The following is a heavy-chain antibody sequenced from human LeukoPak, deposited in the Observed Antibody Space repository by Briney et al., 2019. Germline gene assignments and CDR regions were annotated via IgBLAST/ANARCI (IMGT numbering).Heavy chain of an antibody. V-gene: IGHV3-23*01. CDR1: GFTFSSYA. CDR2: LGAGGNT. Sequence: GGSLRLSCAASGFTFSSYAMSWVRQAPGKGLEWVSTLGAGGNTYYADSVKGRFTISRDNSKSTMYLQVNSLRAEDTAVYYCAKHGCSAGSCSYFDYWGQGTMVTVSS. CDR3: AKHGCSAGSCSYFDY. D-gene: IGHD2-15*01. J-gene: IGHJ4*02.